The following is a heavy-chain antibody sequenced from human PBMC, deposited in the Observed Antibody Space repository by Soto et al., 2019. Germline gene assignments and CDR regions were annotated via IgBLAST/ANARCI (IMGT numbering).Heavy chain of an antibody. CDR2: IYYSGNT. J-gene: IGHJ5*02. V-gene: IGHV4-61*08. CDR3: ARIPVDTSMIYWLDP. CDR1: GGSVSSGDYY. D-gene: IGHD5-18*01. Sequence: SETLSLTCTVSGGSVSSGDYYWSWIRQSPGKGLEWIGYIYYSGNTNYNPSLKSRVIISVDTSKNLFSLKLTSVTAADTAVYYCARIPVDTSMIYWLDPWGQGTLVTV.